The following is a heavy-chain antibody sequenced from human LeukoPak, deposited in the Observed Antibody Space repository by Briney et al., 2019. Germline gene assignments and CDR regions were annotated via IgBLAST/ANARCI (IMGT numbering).Heavy chain of an antibody. J-gene: IGHJ6*02. CDR2: ISYDGSNK. CDR1: GFTFSSYG. Sequence: GGSLRLSCAASGFTFSSYGMHWVRQAPGKGLEWVAVISYDGSNKYYADSVKGRFTISRDNSKNTLYLQMNSLRAEDTAVYYCARDFLVSPSYYYYALDVWGQGTTVTVSS. D-gene: IGHD3-3*01. V-gene: IGHV3-30*03. CDR3: ARDFLVSPSYYYYALDV.